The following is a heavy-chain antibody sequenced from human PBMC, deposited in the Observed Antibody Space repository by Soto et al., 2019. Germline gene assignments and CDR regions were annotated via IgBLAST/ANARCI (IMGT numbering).Heavy chain of an antibody. Sequence: PGGSLRLSCAASGFTFSIYGMHWVRQAPGKGLEWVAVIWYDGSNKYYAETVKGRFTISRDNSKNTLYQQMNSLRAEDTAVYYCARELDIVVVPAAPPDYWGQGT. CDR3: ARELDIVVVPAAPPDY. D-gene: IGHD2-2*03. V-gene: IGHV3-33*01. CDR1: GFTFSIYG. J-gene: IGHJ4*02. CDR2: IWYDGSNK.